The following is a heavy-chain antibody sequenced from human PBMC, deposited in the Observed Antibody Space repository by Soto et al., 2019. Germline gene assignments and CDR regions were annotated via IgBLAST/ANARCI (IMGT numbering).Heavy chain of an antibody. Sequence: ASVKVXCKASGYTFSAYYMHWVRQAPGQGLEWMGWVNPNSGGTKYAQKFQGRVTMTRDTSISTGYMELSSLTSDDAAVYYCVRGVGAGCSPGSVRFAFDIWGQGTMVTVSS. D-gene: IGHD1-26*01. V-gene: IGHV1-2*02. J-gene: IGHJ3*02. CDR1: GYTFSAYY. CDR2: VNPNSGGT. CDR3: VRGVGAGCSPGSVRFAFDI.